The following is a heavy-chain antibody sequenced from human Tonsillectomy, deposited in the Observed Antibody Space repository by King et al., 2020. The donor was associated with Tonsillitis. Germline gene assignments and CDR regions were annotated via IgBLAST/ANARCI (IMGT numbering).Heavy chain of an antibody. Sequence: VQLVESGGGLVQPGGSLRLSCAASGFTFSRYSMNWVRQAPGKGLEWVSYISSSSSTIYYADSVKGRFTISRDNAKNSLYLQMNSLRDEDTAVYYCARELGSALWFGFMDVWGQGTTVTVSS. CDR2: ISSSSSTI. V-gene: IGHV3-48*02. J-gene: IGHJ6*02. CDR1: GFTFSRYS. CDR3: ARELGSALWFGFMDV. D-gene: IGHD3-10*01.